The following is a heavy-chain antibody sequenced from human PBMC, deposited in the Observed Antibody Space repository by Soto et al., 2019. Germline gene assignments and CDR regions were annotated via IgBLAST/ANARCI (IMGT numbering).Heavy chain of an antibody. D-gene: IGHD3-16*01. V-gene: IGHV3-23*01. Sequence: PGGSLRLSSVASGFPFSSYAMSWVRQTPGRGLEGVSGISCSGGRTYYADSVKGRFTISRDNSNNTLSLQMHILRVEATAVYFCAKGGYYSLFDIWGQGTMVTVSS. CDR2: ISCSGGRT. CDR3: AKGGYYSLFDI. CDR1: GFPFSSYA. J-gene: IGHJ3*02.